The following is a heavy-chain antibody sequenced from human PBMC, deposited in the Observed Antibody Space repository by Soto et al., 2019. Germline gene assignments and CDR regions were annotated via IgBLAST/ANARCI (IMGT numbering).Heavy chain of an antibody. J-gene: IGHJ6*03. V-gene: IGHV4-39*02. CDR3: ARERVVVPAAVYYMDV. CDR2: IYYSWST. D-gene: IGHD2-2*01. CDR1: GGSIISTSHY. Sequence: QLQLQESGPGLVKPSETRSLTCTVSGGSIISTSHYWGWIRQPPGKGLEWIGSIYYSWSTYYNPTLTSRVTISIHSSKNHCSLKLSSVIAADAAVHYCARERVVVPAAVYYMDVCGKGTTVTGTS.